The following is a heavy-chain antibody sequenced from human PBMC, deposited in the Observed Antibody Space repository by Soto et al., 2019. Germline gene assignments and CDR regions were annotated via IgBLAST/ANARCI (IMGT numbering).Heavy chain of an antibody. CDR2: IYYIGST. V-gene: IGHV4-59*08. CDR1: GASISSYY. J-gene: IGHJ4*02. D-gene: IGHD3-22*01. CDR3: AGLYPYESSGYHLNY. Sequence: SETLSLTCAVSGASISSYYWSWIRQPPGKGLEWIGKIYYIGSTSYNPSLKSRVTMSVDTSKNQFSLKLTSVTAADTAVFYCAGLYPYESSGYHLNYWGQGALVTVSS.